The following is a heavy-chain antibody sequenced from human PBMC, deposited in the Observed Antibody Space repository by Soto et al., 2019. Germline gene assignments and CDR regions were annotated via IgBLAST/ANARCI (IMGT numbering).Heavy chain of an antibody. CDR3: ARLGRGPVGALKKERNYYYGMDG. V-gene: IGHV5-51*01. Sequence: PGESLKISCKGSGYSFTSYWIGWGLQIPWKGLEWMGIIYPGDSDTRYSPSFQGQVTISADKSISTAYLQWSSLKASDTAMYYCARLGRGPVGALKKERNYYYGMDGWGQGTTVTVSS. CDR1: GYSFTSYW. CDR2: IYPGDSDT. J-gene: IGHJ6*02. D-gene: IGHD1-26*01.